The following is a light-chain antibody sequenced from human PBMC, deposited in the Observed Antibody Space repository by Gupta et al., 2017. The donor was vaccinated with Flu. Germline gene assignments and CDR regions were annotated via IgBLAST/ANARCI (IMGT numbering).Light chain of an antibody. Sequence: AIQMTQSPSSLSASVGDRVTITCRASRAIRNDLGWYQVKPGKAPKLLVYAASSLQTGVPSRFSGSGSGADFTLTISSLQPEDFATYYCLQDYNYPFTFGGGTKVEIK. CDR3: LQDYNYPFT. CDR1: RAIRND. CDR2: AAS. J-gene: IGKJ4*01. V-gene: IGKV1-6*01.